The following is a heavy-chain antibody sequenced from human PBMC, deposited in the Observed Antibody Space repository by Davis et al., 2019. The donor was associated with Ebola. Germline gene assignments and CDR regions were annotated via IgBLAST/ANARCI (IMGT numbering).Heavy chain of an antibody. V-gene: IGHV4-39*07. CDR3: ASTGIQLWLHFDY. CDR1: GGSISSSSYY. D-gene: IGHD5-18*01. CDR2: INHSGST. Sequence: MPSETLSLTCTVSGGSISSSSYYWSWIRQPPGKGLEWIGEINHSGSTNYNPSLKSRVTISVDKSKNQFSLRLSSVTAADTAVYYCASTGIQLWLHFDYWGQGTLVTVSS. J-gene: IGHJ4*02.